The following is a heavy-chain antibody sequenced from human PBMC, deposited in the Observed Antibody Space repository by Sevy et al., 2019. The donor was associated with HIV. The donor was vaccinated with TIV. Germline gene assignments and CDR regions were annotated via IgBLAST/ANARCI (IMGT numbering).Heavy chain of an antibody. CDR2: ISSSGSTI. V-gene: IGHV3-11*01. CDR1: GFTFSDYY. D-gene: IGHD5-12*01. J-gene: IGHJ3*02. CDR3: ARDGGRGYSADRDAFDI. Sequence: GGSLRLSCAASGFTFSDYYMSWIRQAPGKGLEWVSYISSSGSTIYYADSVKGRFAISRDNAKNSRYLQMNSLGAEDTAVYYCARDGGRGYSADRDAFDIWGQGTMVTVSS.